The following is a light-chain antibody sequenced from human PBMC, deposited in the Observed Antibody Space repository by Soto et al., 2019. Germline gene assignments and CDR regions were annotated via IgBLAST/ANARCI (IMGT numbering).Light chain of an antibody. Sequence: DIQMTQSPSTLSASVGDRVTITCRANQSISTWLAWYQQEPGKAPKLLIYKASHLDSGVPSRVTGSGSGTEFTLTTVSLQPDDFATYYCQQYKSYSRTFGQGPEVEIK. J-gene: IGKJ1*01. CDR3: QQYKSYSRT. CDR1: QSISTW. V-gene: IGKV1-5*03. CDR2: KAS.